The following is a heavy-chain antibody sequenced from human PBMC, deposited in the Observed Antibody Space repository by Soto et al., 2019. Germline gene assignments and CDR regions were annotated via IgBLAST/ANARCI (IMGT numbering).Heavy chain of an antibody. CDR3: ATKAYYYDSSGYYFDY. J-gene: IGHJ4*02. Sequence: AASVKVSCKVSGYTLTELSMHWVRQAPGKGLEWMGGFDPEDGETIYAQKFQGRVTMTEDTSTDTAYMELSSLRSEDTAVYYCATKAYYYDSSGYYFDYWGQGTLVTVSS. CDR2: FDPEDGET. V-gene: IGHV1-24*01. D-gene: IGHD3-22*01. CDR1: GYTLTELS.